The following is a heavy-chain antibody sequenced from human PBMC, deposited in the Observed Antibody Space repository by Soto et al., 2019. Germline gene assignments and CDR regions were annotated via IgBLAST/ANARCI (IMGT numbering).Heavy chain of an antibody. Sequence: ESGGGVVQPGRSLRLSCAASGFTFSSYGMHWVRQAPGKGLEWVAVISYDGSNKYYADSVKGRFTISRDNSKNTLYLQMNSLRAEDTAVYYCAKDQSVGVVVIAYAFDIWGQGTMVTVSS. CDR2: ISYDGSNK. V-gene: IGHV3-30*18. CDR1: GFTFSSYG. D-gene: IGHD2-21*01. J-gene: IGHJ3*02. CDR3: AKDQSVGVVVIAYAFDI.